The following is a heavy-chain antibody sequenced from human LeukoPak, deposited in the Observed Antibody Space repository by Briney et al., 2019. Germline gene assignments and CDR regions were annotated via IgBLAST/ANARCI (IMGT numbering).Heavy chain of an antibody. CDR1: GYIFTGYY. CDR2: ISPHSGGT. CDR3: ARDRWVPGGRSGSVDY. Sequence: ASVKVSCKASGYIFTGYYMHWVRQAPGQGLEWMGWISPHSGGTNYAQKFQGRVTMTRDTSISTAYMELSRLRSDDTAVYYCARDRWVPGGRSGSVDYWGQGTLVTVYS. J-gene: IGHJ4*02. V-gene: IGHV1-2*02. D-gene: IGHD3-3*01.